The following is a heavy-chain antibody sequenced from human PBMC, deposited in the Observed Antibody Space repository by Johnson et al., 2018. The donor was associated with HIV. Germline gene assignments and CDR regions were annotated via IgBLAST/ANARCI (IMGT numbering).Heavy chain of an antibody. CDR1: GFTVSSNY. CDR3: ARDWNEYSSSDGAFDI. J-gene: IGHJ3*02. V-gene: IGHV3-53*01. CDR2: IYSGGST. Sequence: VQLVESGGGLIQPGGSLRLSCAASGFTVSSNYMSWVRQAPGQGLEWVSVIYSGGSTYSADSVKGRFTIPRDNSMTTLYLQMNSLRAEDTAVYYCARDWNEYSSSDGAFDIWGQGTMVTVSS. D-gene: IGHD6-6*01.